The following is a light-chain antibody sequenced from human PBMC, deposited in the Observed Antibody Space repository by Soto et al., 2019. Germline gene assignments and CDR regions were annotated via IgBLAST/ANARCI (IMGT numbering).Light chain of an antibody. V-gene: IGKV1-39*01. J-gene: IGKJ2*01. Sequence: DIQMTQSPSSLSASVGDTVTITCRSSQTISSYLNWYQQKPGKAPKLLIYAASSLRSGVPSRFSGSGSGTDFTLAISSLQPEDFATYYCHQTYSTLYTFGQGTKLEIK. CDR3: HQTYSTLYT. CDR2: AAS. CDR1: QTISSY.